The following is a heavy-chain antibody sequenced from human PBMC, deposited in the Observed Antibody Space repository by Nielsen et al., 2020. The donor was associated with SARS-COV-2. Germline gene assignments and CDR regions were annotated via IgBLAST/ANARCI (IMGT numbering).Heavy chain of an antibody. J-gene: IGHJ4*02. CDR1: GFTFSDYY. CDR2: ISSSSSYT. Sequence: GGSLRLSCAASGFTFSDYYMSWIRQAPGKGLEWVSYISSSSSYTNYADSVKGRFTISRDNAKNSLYLQMNSLRAEDTAVYYCARAAAGDLGFDYWGQGTLVTVSS. V-gene: IGHV3-11*03. CDR3: ARAAAGDLGFDY. D-gene: IGHD6-13*01.